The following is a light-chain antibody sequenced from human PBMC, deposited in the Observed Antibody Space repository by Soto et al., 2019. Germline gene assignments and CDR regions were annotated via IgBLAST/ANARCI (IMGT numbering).Light chain of an antibody. V-gene: IGLV8-61*01. CDR3: VLSMGSGSVV. CDR2: GTS. J-gene: IGLJ2*01. CDR1: SGSVSTNHY. Sequence: QAVVTQEPSFSVSPGGTVTLTCGLTSGSVSTNHYPTWYQQTPGQTPRTLIYGTSTRSSGVPDRFSGSILGNKAALTITRAQADDESDYYFVLSMGSGSVVFGGGTKLTVL.